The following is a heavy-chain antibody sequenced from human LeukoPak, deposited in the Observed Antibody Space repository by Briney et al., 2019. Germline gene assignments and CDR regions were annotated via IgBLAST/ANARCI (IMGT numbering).Heavy chain of an antibody. CDR1: GGSISSSNW. CDR3: ARDPLTNPGLYYFDY. Sequence: PSETLSLTCAVSGGSISSSNWWSWVRQPPGKGLEWIGEINHSGTTNYNPSLKSRVTISVDTSKNQFSLKLNSVTAADTAVYYCARDPLTNPGLYYFDYWGQGTLVTVSS. V-gene: IGHV4-4*02. D-gene: IGHD1-14*01. CDR2: INHSGTT. J-gene: IGHJ4*02.